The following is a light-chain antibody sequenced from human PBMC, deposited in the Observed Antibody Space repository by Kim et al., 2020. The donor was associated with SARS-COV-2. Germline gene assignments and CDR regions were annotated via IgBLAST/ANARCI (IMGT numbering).Light chain of an antibody. J-gene: IGKJ1*01. CDR1: QGINRD. Sequence: APVGDGITITCRASQGINRDLAWYQQRPGKVPKVLIYGASTLQSGVPARFSGGGSGTDFTLTISGLQPEDVATYYCQKYNSAPWTFGQGTKVDIK. CDR2: GAS. CDR3: QKYNSAPWT. V-gene: IGKV1-27*01.